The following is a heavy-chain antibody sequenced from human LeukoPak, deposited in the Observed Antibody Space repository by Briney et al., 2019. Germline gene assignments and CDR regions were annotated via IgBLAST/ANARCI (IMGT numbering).Heavy chain of an antibody. CDR2: IYSGSST. Sequence: PGGSLRLSCAASGFTVSSNYMSWVRQAPGKGLEWVSVIYSGSSTYYADSVKGRFTISRDNSKNTLYLQMNSLRAEDTAVYYCARGRPYGGNSWYFDYWGQGTLVTVSS. D-gene: IGHD4-23*01. CDR1: GFTVSSNY. J-gene: IGHJ4*02. V-gene: IGHV3-66*01. CDR3: ARGRPYGGNSWYFDY.